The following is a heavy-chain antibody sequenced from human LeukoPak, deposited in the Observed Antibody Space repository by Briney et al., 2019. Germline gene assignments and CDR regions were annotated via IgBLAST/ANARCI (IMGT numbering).Heavy chain of an antibody. Sequence: ASVKVSCKVSGYTLTELSMHWVRQAPGKGLEWMGDFDPEDGETIYAQKFQGRVTMTEDTSTDTAYMELSSLRSEDTAVYYCATDQYYYGSGSTRFDYWGQGTLVTVSS. CDR1: GYTLTELS. J-gene: IGHJ4*02. CDR2: FDPEDGET. CDR3: ATDQYYYGSGSTRFDY. V-gene: IGHV1-24*01. D-gene: IGHD3-10*01.